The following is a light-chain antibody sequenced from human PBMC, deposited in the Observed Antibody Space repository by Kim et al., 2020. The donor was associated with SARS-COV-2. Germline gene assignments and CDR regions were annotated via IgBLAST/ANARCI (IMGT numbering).Light chain of an antibody. CDR2: DVS. CDR1: SSFVGDYNY. J-gene: IGLJ2*01. V-gene: IGLV2-14*03. CDR3: TSYTGADTVV. Sequence: GQSITIPCTGTSSFVGDYNYVSWYQQHPDKAPKLIIYDVSYRPSGVSTRFSGSKSGNTASLTISGLQAADEADYYCTSYTGADTVVFGGGTQLTVL.